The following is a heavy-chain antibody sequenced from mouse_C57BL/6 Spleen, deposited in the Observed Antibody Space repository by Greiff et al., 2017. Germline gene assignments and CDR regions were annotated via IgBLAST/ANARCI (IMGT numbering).Heavy chain of an antibody. Sequence: ESGPGLVKPSQSLSLTCSVTGYSITSGYYWNWIRQFPGNKLEWMGYISYDGSNNYNPSLKNRISITRDTSKNQFFLKLNSVTTEDTATYYGARVGYSNYGYFDDWGTGTTVTVSS. D-gene: IGHD2-5*01. V-gene: IGHV3-6*01. CDR3: ARVGYSNYGYFDD. J-gene: IGHJ1*03. CDR1: GYSITSGYY. CDR2: ISYDGSN.